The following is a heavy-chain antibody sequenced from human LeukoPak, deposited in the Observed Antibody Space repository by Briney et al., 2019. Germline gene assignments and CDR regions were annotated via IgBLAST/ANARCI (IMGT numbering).Heavy chain of an antibody. V-gene: IGHV1-2*02. CDR1: GYTFTDYY. J-gene: IGHJ4*02. Sequence: ASVKVSCKASGYTFTDYYMHWVRQAPGQGFEWMGWIDPNDGDTNYARKFQGRVTMTRDTSISTAHMEVSRLRSDDTAVYYCARANFLYCSSTTCLFDYWGQGTLVTVSS. CDR2: IDPNDGDT. CDR3: ARANFLYCSSTTCLFDY. D-gene: IGHD2-2*01.